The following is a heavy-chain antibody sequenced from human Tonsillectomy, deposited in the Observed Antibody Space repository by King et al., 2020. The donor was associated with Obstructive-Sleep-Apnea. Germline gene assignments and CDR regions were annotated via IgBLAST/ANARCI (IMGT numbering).Heavy chain of an antibody. Sequence: VQLVESGGGLVQPGGSLRLSCAASGFTFSSYAMSWVRQAPGKGLEWVSAISGSGGSTYYADSVKGRFTISRDNSKNTLYLQMNSLRAEDTAVYYCAKDPYVDTAMDTVYWYFDLWGRGTLVTVSS. CDR1: GFTFSSYA. D-gene: IGHD5-18*01. CDR3: AKDPYVDTAMDTVYWYFDL. V-gene: IGHV3-23*04. CDR2: ISGSGGST. J-gene: IGHJ2*01.